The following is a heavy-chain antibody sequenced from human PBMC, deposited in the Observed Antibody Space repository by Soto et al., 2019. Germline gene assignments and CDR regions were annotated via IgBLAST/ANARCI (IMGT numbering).Heavy chain of an antibody. CDR2: IYSGGST. J-gene: IGHJ4*02. Sequence: GGSLRLSCAASGFSVSSNYMSWVRQAPGKGLERVSVIYSGGSTYYADSVKGRFAISRDNSKNTLYLQMNSLRAEDTAVYYCARDSCRSGGSCYLFDYWGQGTLVTVSS. V-gene: IGHV3-53*01. D-gene: IGHD2-15*01. CDR3: ARDSCRSGGSCYLFDY. CDR1: GFSVSSNY.